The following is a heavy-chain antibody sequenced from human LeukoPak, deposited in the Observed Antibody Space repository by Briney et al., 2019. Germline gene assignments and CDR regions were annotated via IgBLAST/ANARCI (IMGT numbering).Heavy chain of an antibody. D-gene: IGHD2-2*01. J-gene: IGHJ5*02. CDR2: IYYSGST. Sequence: SETLSLTCTVSGGSISSYYWSWIRQPPGKGLEWIGYIYYSGSTNYNPSLKSRVTISVDTSKNQFSLKLSSVTAADTAVHYCARVGGGYCSSTSCASGFDPWGQGTLVTVSS. CDR1: GGSISSYY. CDR3: ARVGGGYCSSTSCASGFDP. V-gene: IGHV4-59*01.